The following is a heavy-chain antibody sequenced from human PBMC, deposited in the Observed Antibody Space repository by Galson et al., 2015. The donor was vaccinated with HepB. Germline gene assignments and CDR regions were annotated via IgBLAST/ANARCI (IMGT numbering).Heavy chain of an antibody. V-gene: IGHV3-30*03. CDR2: ISYDGSNR. Sequence: SLRLSCAASGFTFSSYGMHWVRQAPGKGLEWVAVISYDGSNRYYADSVKGRFTISRDNSKNTLYLQMNSLRAEDTAVYYCCGVTGTTSVLHAFDIWGQGTMVTVSS. CDR3: CGVTGTTSVLHAFDI. CDR1: GFTFSSYG. J-gene: IGHJ3*02. D-gene: IGHD1-20*01.